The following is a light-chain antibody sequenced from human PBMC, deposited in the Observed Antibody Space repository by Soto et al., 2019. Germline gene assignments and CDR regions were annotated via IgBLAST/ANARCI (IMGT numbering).Light chain of an antibody. J-gene: IGLJ1*01. CDR1: SSDVGRYNI. Sequence: QSALTQPASVSGSPGQSITISCTGTSSDVGRYNIVSWYQQHPGKAPKLMIYEGSKRPSGVSNRFSGSKSGNTASLTISGLQAEDEADYYCQSYDSSLTTFVFGTGTKVTVL. CDR2: EGS. CDR3: QSYDSSLTTFV. V-gene: IGLV2-14*02.